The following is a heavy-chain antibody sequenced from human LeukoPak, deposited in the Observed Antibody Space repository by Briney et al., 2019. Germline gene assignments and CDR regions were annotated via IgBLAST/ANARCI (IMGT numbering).Heavy chain of an antibody. J-gene: IGHJ5*02. CDR3: ARLGGAAAGGGAIFDP. Sequence: SETLSLTCAVYGGSFSACYWSWIRQPPGKGLEWIGEINHSGTTNHNPSLKSPVTISVDTSKNQFSLKLSSVTAADTAVYYCARLGGAAAGGGAIFDPWGQGTLVTVSP. D-gene: IGHD6-13*01. CDR2: INHSGTT. V-gene: IGHV4-34*01. CDR1: GGSFSACY.